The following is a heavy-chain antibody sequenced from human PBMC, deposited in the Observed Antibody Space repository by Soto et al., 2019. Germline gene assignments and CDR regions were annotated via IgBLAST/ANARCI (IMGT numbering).Heavy chain of an antibody. CDR2: ISDDGGDI. D-gene: IGHD5-18*01. V-gene: IGHV3-23*01. CDR3: AKYRGYHYDIYFLDY. CDR1: GFIFSTYA. Sequence: EVQLLESGGGLVQPGGSLRLSCAASGFIFSTYAMSWVRQAPGKGLEWVSLISDDGGDIYFADSVKGRFTISRDNSKNTLYLQMNGLRAEDTAIYYCAKYRGYHYDIYFLDYWGQGTLVTVSS. J-gene: IGHJ4*02.